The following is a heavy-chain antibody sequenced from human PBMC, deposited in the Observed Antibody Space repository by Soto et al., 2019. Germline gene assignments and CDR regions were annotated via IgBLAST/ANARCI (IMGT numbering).Heavy chain of an antibody. V-gene: IGHV4-30-4*01. CDR2: IYNSGGS. CDR1: GASVRSGDYY. CDR3: VGTGTTDDY. J-gene: IGHJ4*02. D-gene: IGHD4-17*01. Sequence: SETLSLTCSVSGASVRSGDYYWSCIRQAPGKGLEWIGYIYNSGGSYYNPSLKGRLTISIDTSKNQFYLKLNSVTAAYTAIYYCVGTGTTDDYWGRGTLVTVSS.